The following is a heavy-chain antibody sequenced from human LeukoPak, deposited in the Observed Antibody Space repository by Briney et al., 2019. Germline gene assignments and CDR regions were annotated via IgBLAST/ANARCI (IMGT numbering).Heavy chain of an antibody. CDR1: GFTFSSYA. CDR3: ARGLGSGTSRHTFDI. Sequence: GGSLRLSCAASGFTFSSYAMHWVRQAPGKGLEWVAVISYDGSNKYYADSVKGRFTISRDNSKNTLYLQMNSLSAEDTAIYYCARGLGSGTSRHTFDIWGQGTMVTVSS. D-gene: IGHD2-2*01. CDR2: ISYDGSNK. V-gene: IGHV3-30-3*01. J-gene: IGHJ3*02.